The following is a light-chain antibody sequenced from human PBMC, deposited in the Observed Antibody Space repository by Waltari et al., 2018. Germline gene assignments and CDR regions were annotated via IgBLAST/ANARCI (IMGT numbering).Light chain of an antibody. CDR3: QQANSFPPS. Sequence: DLQMPPPPSSVSHPVGPGSTITFRASQGISNWLAWYQQKPGKAPKLLIYGASSLQSGVPSRFSGSGSGTDFTLTITSLQPEDFATYYCQQANSFPPSFGQGTKLEIK. CDR1: QGISNW. J-gene: IGKJ2*01. CDR2: GAS. V-gene: IGKV1D-12*01.